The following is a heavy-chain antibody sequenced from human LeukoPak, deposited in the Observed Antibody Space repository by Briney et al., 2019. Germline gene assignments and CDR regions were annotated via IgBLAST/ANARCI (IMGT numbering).Heavy chain of an antibody. J-gene: IGHJ4*02. V-gene: IGHV1-2*02. CDR3: ARVRRWQRVYFDY. CDR1: GYTFTDYY. Sequence: GASVKVSCKASGYTFTDYYMHWVRQAPGQGLEWMGWINPNSGGTNYAQKFQGRVTMTRDTSISTAYMELSRLRSDDTAVYYCARVRRWQRVYFDYWGQGTLVTVSS. CDR2: INPNSGGT. D-gene: IGHD4-23*01.